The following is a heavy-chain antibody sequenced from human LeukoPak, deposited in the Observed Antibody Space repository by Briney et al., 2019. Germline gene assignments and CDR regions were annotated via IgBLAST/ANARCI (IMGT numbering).Heavy chain of an antibody. D-gene: IGHD3-10*01. J-gene: IGHJ5*02. CDR1: GYTFTGYH. CDR2: INPNSGGT. CDR3: ASAGALLWFGVGSSIGFDP. V-gene: IGHV1-2*02. Sequence: ASVKVSCKASGYTFTGYHMHWVRQAPGQGLEWMGWINPNSGGTNYAQKFQGRVTMTRDTSISTAYMELSRLRSDDTAVYYCASAGALLWFGVGSSIGFDPWGQGTLVTVSS.